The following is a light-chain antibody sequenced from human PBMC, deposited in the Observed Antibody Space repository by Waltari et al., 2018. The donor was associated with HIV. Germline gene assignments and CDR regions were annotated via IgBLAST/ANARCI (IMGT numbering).Light chain of an antibody. CDR2: WAS. J-gene: IGKJ4*01. V-gene: IGKV4-1*01. CDR1: QSVLYSSNNNNY. Sequence: DIVMTQSPDSLAVSLGERATINCKSSQSVLYSSNNNNYLAWYQQKPGQPPKLLIYWASARESGVPDRFSGSGSGTDFTLTISSLQAEDVAVYFCQQTYTIPPTFGGGTKVEIK. CDR3: QQTYTIPPT.